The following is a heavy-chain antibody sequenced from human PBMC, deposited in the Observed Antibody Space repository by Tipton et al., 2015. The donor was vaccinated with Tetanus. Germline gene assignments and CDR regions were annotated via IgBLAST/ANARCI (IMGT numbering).Heavy chain of an antibody. V-gene: IGHV4-39*01. D-gene: IGHD3-16*02. CDR2: IYHTGGS. J-gene: IGHJ4*02. CDR1: GGSVSNSSLY. Sequence: TLSLTCSVSGGSVSNSSLYWGWIRQPPGKGLEWIGGIYHTGGSYYLPSFKSRVTLSVDTSKDQFSLRLSSVTAADTAVYYCAGRKGFYRPFDYWGLGILASVSS. CDR3: AGRKGFYRPFDY.